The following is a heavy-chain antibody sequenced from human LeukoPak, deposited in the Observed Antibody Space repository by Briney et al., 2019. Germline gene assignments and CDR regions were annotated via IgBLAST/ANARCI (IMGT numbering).Heavy chain of an antibody. D-gene: IGHD6-6*01. V-gene: IGHV1-8*01. CDR2: MNPNSGNT. J-gene: IGHJ4*02. CDR3: ARGPYSSSSIDY. CDR1: GYTFTSYD. Sequence: ASVTVSCKASGYTFTSYDINWVRPAAGQGLEGMGWMNPNSGNTGYAQKFQGRVTMTRNTSISTAYMELSSLRSEDTAVYYCARGPYSSSSIDYWGQGTLVTVSS.